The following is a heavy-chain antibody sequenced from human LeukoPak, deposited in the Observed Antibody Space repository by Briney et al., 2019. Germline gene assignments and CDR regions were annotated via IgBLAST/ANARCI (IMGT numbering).Heavy chain of an antibody. Sequence: SETLSLTCTVSGASIDGYYWIWIRQPAGQSPEWIGRIHTIGTTNYNPAFKSRVIMSVDTSDKQFSLSVSSVTAADTAVYYCARMPPVRGVRNFYFYYYVDVWGRGTTVTVSS. CDR2: IHTIGTT. CDR1: GASIDGYY. D-gene: IGHD3-10*01. CDR3: ARMPPVRGVRNFYFYYYVDV. V-gene: IGHV4-4*07. J-gene: IGHJ6*03.